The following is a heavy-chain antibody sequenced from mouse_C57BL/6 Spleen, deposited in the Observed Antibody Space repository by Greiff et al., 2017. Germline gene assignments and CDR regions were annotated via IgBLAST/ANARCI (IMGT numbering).Heavy chain of an antibody. J-gene: IGHJ4*01. CDR3: ARSGLLHAMDY. Sequence: QVQLKQPGAELVRPGSSVKLSCKASGYTFTSYWMHWVKQRPIQGLEWIGNIDPSDSETHYNQKFKDKATLTVDKSSSTAYMQLSSLTSEDSAVYYCARSGLLHAMDYWGQGTSVTVSS. D-gene: IGHD2-3*01. CDR1: GYTFTSYW. V-gene: IGHV1-52*01. CDR2: IDPSDSET.